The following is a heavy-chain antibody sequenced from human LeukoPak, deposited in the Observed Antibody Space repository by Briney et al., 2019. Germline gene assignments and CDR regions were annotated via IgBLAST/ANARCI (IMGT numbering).Heavy chain of an antibody. V-gene: IGHV5-51*01. CDR3: ARENLIFDY. CDR2: IYPADSNT. D-gene: IGHD2/OR15-2a*01. Sequence: GESLKISCKGSGFSLTNYWIGWVRQTPGKGLEWMGIIYPADSNTRYSPSFQGHVTFSVDKSSSTAYLQWSSLKASDTAMYHCARENLIFDYWGQGTLVTVSS. J-gene: IGHJ4*02. CDR1: GFSLTNYW.